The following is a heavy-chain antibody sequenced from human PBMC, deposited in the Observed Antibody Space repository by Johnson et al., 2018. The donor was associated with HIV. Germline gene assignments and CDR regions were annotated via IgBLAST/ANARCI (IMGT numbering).Heavy chain of an antibody. CDR1: GFTFSSYW. CDR3: ARVAFGSSYLDVFDI. V-gene: IGHV3-7*01. CDR2: IKQDGSEK. J-gene: IGHJ3*02. Sequence: EVHLVESGGGLVQPGGSLRLSCAASGFTFSSYWMSWVRQAPGKGLEWVANIKQDGSEKYYVDSVKGRFTISRDNSKNTLYLQMKSLRAEDTAVYYCARVAFGSSYLDVFDIWSQGTMVTVSS. D-gene: IGHD3-16*01.